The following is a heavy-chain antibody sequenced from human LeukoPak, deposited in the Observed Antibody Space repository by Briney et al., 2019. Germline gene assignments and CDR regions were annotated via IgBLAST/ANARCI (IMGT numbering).Heavy chain of an antibody. J-gene: IGHJ1*01. CDR1: GYTLTSFS. CDR2: ISAYNGDT. V-gene: IGHV1-18*01. D-gene: IGHD2-15*01. CDR3: ARGDCSGGSCFLPEYFQH. Sequence: ASVKVSCKASGYTLTSFSVSWVRQAPGQGLEWMGWISAYNGDTNYAQKLQGRVTMTTDTSTNTSYMELRSLRSDDTAVYYCARGDCSGGSCFLPEYFQHWGQGTLVTVSS.